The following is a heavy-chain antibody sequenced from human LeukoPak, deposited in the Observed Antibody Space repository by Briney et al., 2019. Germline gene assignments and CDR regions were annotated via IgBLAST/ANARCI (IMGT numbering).Heavy chain of an antibody. V-gene: IGHV1-2*02. CDR1: GYTFTGYY. CDR2: INPNSGGT. Sequence: ASVKVSCKASGYTFTGYYMHWVRQAPGQGLEWMGWINPNSGGTNYAQKFQGRVTMTRDTSISTAYMELSRLRSDDTAVYYCARGAGYSSSSGTDYWGQGTLVTVSS. CDR3: ARGAGYSSSSGTDY. D-gene: IGHD6-6*01. J-gene: IGHJ4*02.